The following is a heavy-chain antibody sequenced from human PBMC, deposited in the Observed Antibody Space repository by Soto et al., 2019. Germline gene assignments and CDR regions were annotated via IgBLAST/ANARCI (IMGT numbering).Heavy chain of an antibody. J-gene: IGHJ6*02. CDR1: GGSFSGYY. V-gene: IGHV4-34*01. CDR2: INHSGST. CDR3: ARDVRIMITFGGVIARTTGMDV. D-gene: IGHD3-16*02. Sequence: SETLSLTCAVYGGSFSGYYWSWIRQPPGKGLEWIGEINHSGSTNYNPSLKSRVTISVDTSKNQFSLKLSSVTAADTAVYYCARDVRIMITFGGVIARTTGMDVWGQGTTVTVSS.